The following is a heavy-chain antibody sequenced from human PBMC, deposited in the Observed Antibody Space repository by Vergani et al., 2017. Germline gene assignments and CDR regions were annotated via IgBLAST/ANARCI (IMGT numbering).Heavy chain of an antibody. V-gene: IGHV4-38-2*02. CDR2: IYHSGST. CDR1: GYSISSGYY. J-gene: IGHJ5*02. D-gene: IGHD2-21*01. Sequence: QVQLQESGPGLVKPSETLSLTCAVSGYSISSGYYWGWIRQPPGKGLEWIGSIYHSGSTYYNPSLKSRVTISVDTSKNQFSLKLSSVTAADTAVYYCAREMKRFPIVVVIATLQGWFDPWGQGTLVTVSS. CDR3: AREMKRFPIVVVIATLQGWFDP.